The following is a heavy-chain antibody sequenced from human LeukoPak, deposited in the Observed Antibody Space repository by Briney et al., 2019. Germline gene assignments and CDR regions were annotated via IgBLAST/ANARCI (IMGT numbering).Heavy chain of an antibody. D-gene: IGHD2-2*01. CDR3: TRIPADQTFFDF. CDR2: INIDGSSI. J-gene: IGHJ4*02. Sequence: HPGGSLRLSCAASGFTLNKYWMHWVRQAPGKGLVWVSRINIDGSSISYADSVRGRFTISRDNAKNTLYLQMNNLRAEHTAVYYCTRIPADQTFFDFWGQGTLVTVSS. V-gene: IGHV3-74*01. CDR1: GFTLNKYW.